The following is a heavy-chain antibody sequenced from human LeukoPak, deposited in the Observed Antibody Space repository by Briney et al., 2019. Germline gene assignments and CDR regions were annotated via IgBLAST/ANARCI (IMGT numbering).Heavy chain of an antibody. Sequence: SETLSLTCTVSGGSISSGDYYWSWIRQPPGKGLEWIGYIYYSGSTYYNPSLKSRVTISVDTSRNQFSLKLSSVTAADTAVYYCAREDAEWELGTAFDIWGQGTMVTVSS. CDR3: AREDAEWELGTAFDI. CDR2: IYYSGST. V-gene: IGHV4-30-4*01. D-gene: IGHD1-26*01. J-gene: IGHJ3*02. CDR1: GGSISSGDYY.